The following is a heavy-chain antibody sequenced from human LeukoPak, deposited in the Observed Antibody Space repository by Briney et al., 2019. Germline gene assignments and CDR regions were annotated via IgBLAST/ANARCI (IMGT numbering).Heavy chain of an antibody. CDR3: ARDFRSITIFGVVILDAFDI. CDR1: GFTFSSYW. D-gene: IGHD3-3*01. J-gene: IGHJ3*02. Sequence: PGGSLRLSCAASGFTFSSYWMSWVRQAPGKGLEWVANIKQDGSEKYYVDSVKGRFTISRDNAKNSLYLQMNSLRAEDTAVYCCARDFRSITIFGVVILDAFDIWGQGTMVTVSS. V-gene: IGHV3-7*01. CDR2: IKQDGSEK.